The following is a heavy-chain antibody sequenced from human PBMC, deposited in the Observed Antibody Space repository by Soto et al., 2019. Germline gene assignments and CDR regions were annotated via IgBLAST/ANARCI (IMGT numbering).Heavy chain of an antibody. CDR1: GGSISSGSYY. CDR2: IYYSGST. J-gene: IGHJ6*03. CDR3: ARLPVSGDSNVNFYYYYYMDV. Sequence: SETLSLTCTVSGGSISSGSYYWGWIRQPPGKGLEWIGSIYYSGSTYYNPSLKSRVTISVDTSKNQFSLKLSSVTAADTAVYYCARLPVSGDSNVNFYYYYYMDVWGKGTTVTVSS. V-gene: IGHV4-39*01. D-gene: IGHD2-21*02.